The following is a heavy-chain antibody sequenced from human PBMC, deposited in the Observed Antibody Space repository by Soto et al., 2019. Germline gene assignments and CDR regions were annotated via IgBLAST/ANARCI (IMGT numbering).Heavy chain of an antibody. J-gene: IGHJ5*02. CDR3: ARHRWTPDSSSRYGWFDP. CDR1: GGSISSSSYY. D-gene: IGHD6-13*01. CDR2: IYYSGST. Sequence: SETLSLTCTVSGGSISSSSYYWGWIRQPPGKGLEWIGSIYYSGSTYYNPSLKRRVTISVDTSKNQFSLKLGSVTAADTAGYYCARHRWTPDSSSRYGWFDPWGQGTLVTVCS. V-gene: IGHV4-39*01.